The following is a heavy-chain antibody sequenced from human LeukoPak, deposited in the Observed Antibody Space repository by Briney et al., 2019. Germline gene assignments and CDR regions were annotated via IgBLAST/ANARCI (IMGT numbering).Heavy chain of an antibody. CDR2: INPNSGGT. Sequence: VASVKVSCKASGYTFTGYYMHWVRQAPGQGLEWMGWINPNSGGTNYAQKFQGRVTMTRDTSISTAYMELSRLRSDDTAVYYCARDREGWNDSNYYHYMDVWGKGTTVTVSS. V-gene: IGHV1-2*02. D-gene: IGHD1-1*01. CDR1: GYTFTGYY. CDR3: ARDREGWNDSNYYHYMDV. J-gene: IGHJ6*03.